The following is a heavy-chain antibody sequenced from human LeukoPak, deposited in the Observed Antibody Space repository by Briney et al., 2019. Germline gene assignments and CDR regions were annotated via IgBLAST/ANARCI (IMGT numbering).Heavy chain of an antibody. J-gene: IGHJ5*02. Sequence: ASVTVSCKASGYTFTGYYMHWVRQAPGQGLEWMGWINPNSGGTNYAQKFQGGVTMTRDTSISTAYMELSRLRSDDTAVYYCAREREGLNAFDPWGQGALVTVSS. CDR2: INPNSGGT. CDR3: AREREGLNAFDP. CDR1: GYTFTGYY. D-gene: IGHD1-1*01. V-gene: IGHV1-2*02.